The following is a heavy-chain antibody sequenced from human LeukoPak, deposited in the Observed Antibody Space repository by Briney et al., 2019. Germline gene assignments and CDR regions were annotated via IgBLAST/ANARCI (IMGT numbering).Heavy chain of an antibody. CDR3: ARGGYSGYDHSIAAAGTIDY. Sequence: ASVKVSCKASGYTFTSYGISWMRQAPGQGLEWMGWISVYNGNTNYAQKFQGRVTMTRDMSTSTVYMELSSLRSEDTAVYYCARGGYSGYDHSIAAAGTIDYWGQGTLVTVSS. V-gene: IGHV1-18*01. J-gene: IGHJ4*02. CDR1: GYTFTSYG. CDR2: ISVYNGNT. D-gene: IGHD5-12*01.